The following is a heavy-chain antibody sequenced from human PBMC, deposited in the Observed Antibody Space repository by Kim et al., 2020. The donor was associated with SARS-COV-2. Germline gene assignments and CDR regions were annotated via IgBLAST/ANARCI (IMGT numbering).Heavy chain of an antibody. CDR1: GGSFSGYY. CDR3: ARADYYYGMDV. J-gene: IGHJ6*02. V-gene: IGHV4-34*01. Sequence: SETLSLTCAVYGGSFSGYYWSWIRQPPGKGLEWIGEINHSGSTNYNPSLKSRVTISVDTSKNQFSLKLSSVTAADTAVYYCARADYYYGMDVWGQGTTVTVSS. CDR2: INHSGST.